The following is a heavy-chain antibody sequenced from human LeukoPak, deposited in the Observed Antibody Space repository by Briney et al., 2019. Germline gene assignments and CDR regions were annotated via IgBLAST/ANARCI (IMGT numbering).Heavy chain of an antibody. CDR3: AKDEDYDFWSGYEN. D-gene: IGHD3-3*01. CDR2: ISGSGGST. J-gene: IGHJ4*02. Sequence: PGGSLRLSCAASGFTFSSYAMSWVRQAPGKGLEWGSAISGSGGSTYYADSVKGRFTISRDNSKNTLYLQMNSLRAEDTAVYCCAKDEDYDFWSGYENWGQGTLVTVSS. CDR1: GFTFSSYA. V-gene: IGHV3-23*01.